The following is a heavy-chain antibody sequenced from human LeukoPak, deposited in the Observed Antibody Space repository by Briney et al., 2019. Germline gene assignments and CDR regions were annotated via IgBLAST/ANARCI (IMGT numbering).Heavy chain of an antibody. V-gene: IGHV3-23*01. CDR1: GFTFSSYA. CDR2: ISGSGGST. J-gene: IGHJ4*02. CDR3: AKDPEDYYGSGSYVDY. D-gene: IGHD3-10*01. Sequence: GGSLRLSCAASGFTFSSYAMSWVRQAPGKGLEWVSAISGSGGSTYYADSVKGRFTISRDNSKNTLYLQMNSLRAEDTAVYYCAKDPEDYYGSGSYVDYRGQGTLVTVSS.